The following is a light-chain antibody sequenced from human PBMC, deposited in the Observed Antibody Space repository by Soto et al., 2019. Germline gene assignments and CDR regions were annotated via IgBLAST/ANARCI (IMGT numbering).Light chain of an antibody. J-gene: IGKJ5*01. CDR3: QQYNSWTLIS. V-gene: IGKV3-15*01. Sequence: ELMMTQSPATLSVSPGERATLSCRASQSISGNIAWYQQKPGQASRLLIYAESIRASGIPARFSGTGFGREFTLSISSLQSEDSAVYYCQQYNSWTLISFGQGTRLEIK. CDR2: AES. CDR1: QSISGN.